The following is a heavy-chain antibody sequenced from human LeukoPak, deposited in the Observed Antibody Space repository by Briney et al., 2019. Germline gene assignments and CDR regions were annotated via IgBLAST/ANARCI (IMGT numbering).Heavy chain of an antibody. D-gene: IGHD3-9*01. CDR1: GGTFSSYA. CDR2: IIPIFGTA. CDR3: ARGYRSSYDILTGPLDY. Sequence: SVKVSCKASGGTFSSYAISWVRQAPGQGLEWMGGIIPIFGTANYAQKFQGRVTITTDESTSTAYMELSSLRSEDSAVYYCARGYRSSYDILTGPLDYWGQGTLVTVSS. V-gene: IGHV1-69*05. J-gene: IGHJ4*02.